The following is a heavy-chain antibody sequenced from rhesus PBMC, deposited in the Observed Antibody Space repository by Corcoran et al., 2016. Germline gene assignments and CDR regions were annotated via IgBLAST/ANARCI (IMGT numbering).Heavy chain of an antibody. V-gene: IGHV4-99*01. CDR1: GYSISSGYY. Sequence: QVQLQESGPGLVKPSETLSLTCAVSGYSISSGYYWGWIRQPPGKGLEYIGYISGSSGSTYYNPSRTSRVTISKDTSKNQFSLKRSSVTAADTAVYYCASAAAAGHIDYWGQGVLVTVSS. CDR2: ISGSSGST. J-gene: IGHJ4*01. CDR3: ASAAAAGHIDY. D-gene: IGHD6S26*01.